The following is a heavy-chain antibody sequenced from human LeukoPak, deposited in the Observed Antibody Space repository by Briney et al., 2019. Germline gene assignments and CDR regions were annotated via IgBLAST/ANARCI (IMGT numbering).Heavy chain of an antibody. CDR2: IRSSGDNT. CDR1: GFTFSSYA. Sequence: RPGGSLRLSCAASGFTFSSYAMNWVRQAPGKGLEWVSSIRSSGDNTYYADSGKGRFTISRDNSKNTVYPQMNSLRDEDTAVYYCAKDWYVMGVWGRGTTVTVSS. J-gene: IGHJ6*02. CDR3: AKDWYVMGV. V-gene: IGHV3-23*01.